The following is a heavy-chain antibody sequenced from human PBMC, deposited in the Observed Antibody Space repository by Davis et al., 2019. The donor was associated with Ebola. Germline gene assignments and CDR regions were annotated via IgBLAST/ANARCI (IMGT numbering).Heavy chain of an antibody. CDR2: ISAYNGNT. Sequence: ASVKVSCKVSGYTLNELSVHWVRQAPGQGLEWMGWISAYNGNTNYAQKLQGRVTMTTDTSTSTAYMELRSLRSDDTAVYYCARAQFPTTSDHWGQGTLVTVSS. V-gene: IGHV1-18*01. CDR3: ARAQFPTTSDH. CDR1: GYTLNELS. J-gene: IGHJ4*02. D-gene: IGHD1-1*01.